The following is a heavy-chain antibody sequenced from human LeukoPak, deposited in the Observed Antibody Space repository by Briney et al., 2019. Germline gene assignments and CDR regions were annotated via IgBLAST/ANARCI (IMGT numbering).Heavy chain of an antibody. Sequence: GGPLRLSCAASGFTFSSYSMNGVRQAPGKGLEWVSSISSSSSYIYYADSVKVRFTISRDNAKNSLYLQMNSLRVEDTAVYYCARVSAPGTSGWYFGYWGQGTLVTVSS. D-gene: IGHD6-19*01. CDR1: GFTFSSYS. CDR3: ARVSAPGTSGWYFGY. V-gene: IGHV3-21*01. J-gene: IGHJ4*02. CDR2: ISSSSSYI.